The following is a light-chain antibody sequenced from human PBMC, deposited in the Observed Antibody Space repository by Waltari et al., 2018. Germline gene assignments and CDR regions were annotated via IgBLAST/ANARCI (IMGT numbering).Light chain of an antibody. CDR2: RAS. V-gene: IGKV1-5*03. CDR3: QQYSAFPWT. Sequence: DIQMTQSPSTLSASVGDSVTIPCRASQSVSSWLAWYQQKPGKAPKLLIYRASTLESEVPSRFSGRGSGTEFTLTISSLQPDDSATYYCQQYSAFPWTFGQGTKVEIK. CDR1: QSVSSW. J-gene: IGKJ1*01.